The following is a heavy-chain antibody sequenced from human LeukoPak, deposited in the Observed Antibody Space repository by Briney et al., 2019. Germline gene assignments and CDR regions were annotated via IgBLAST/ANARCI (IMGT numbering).Heavy chain of an antibody. CDR1: GGSFSSYY. V-gene: IGHV4-59*08. CDR3: ARHWLDSGTPDRFDY. Sequence: SETLSLTCTVSGGSFSSYYWSWIRQPPGKGLEWIGYIYYSGSTNYNPSLKSRVTISVDTSKTQFSPKVSSLTAADTAVYYCARHWLDSGTPDRFDYWGQGTLVTVSS. CDR2: IYYSGST. D-gene: IGHD3-10*01. J-gene: IGHJ4*02.